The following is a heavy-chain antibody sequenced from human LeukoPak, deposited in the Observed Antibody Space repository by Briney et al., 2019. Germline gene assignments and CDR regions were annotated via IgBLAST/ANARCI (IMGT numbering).Heavy chain of an antibody. CDR2: IYYSGTT. V-gene: IGHV4-59*01. Sequence: SETLSLTCTVSGGSINNYYWSWIRQPPGKGLEWIGYIYYSGTTNYNPSLTSRVTISLDTSKSQFSLKLRSVTAADTAVYYCARGKKDDTGSYPADYWGQGTLVTVSS. CDR3: ARGKKDDTGSYPADY. D-gene: IGHD3-10*01. CDR1: GGSINNYY. J-gene: IGHJ4*02.